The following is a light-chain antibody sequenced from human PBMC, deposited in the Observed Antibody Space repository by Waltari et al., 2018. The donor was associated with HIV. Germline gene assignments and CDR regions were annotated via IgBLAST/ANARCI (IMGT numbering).Light chain of an antibody. V-gene: IGLV6-57*03. CDR1: SGSIDRHH. J-gene: IGLJ3*02. CDR2: EDT. CDR3: QSSDSIIAV. Sequence: NFMLTPPHSVSGSPGQTVIISYTRSSGSIDRHHVQRSQQRPRSATTILIYEDTERPSGVPERCSASIDSSSNSASLTISGLKTEDEADYYCQSSDSIIAVFGGGTKLTVL.